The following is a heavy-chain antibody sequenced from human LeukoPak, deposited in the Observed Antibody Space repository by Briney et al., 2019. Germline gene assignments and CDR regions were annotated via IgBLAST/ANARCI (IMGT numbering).Heavy chain of an antibody. D-gene: IGHD5-18*01. V-gene: IGHV3-23*01. CDR1: GFTFSSHA. CDR2: ITGSGGST. CDR3: AKQYSFGCFDY. Sequence: PGGSLRLSCAASGFTFSSHAMGWVRQAPGKGLEWVSSITGSGGSTYYGDSVKGRFTISRDNSKNTLYLQMNSLRAEDTAVYYCAKQYSFGCFDYWGQGTLVTVSS. J-gene: IGHJ4*02.